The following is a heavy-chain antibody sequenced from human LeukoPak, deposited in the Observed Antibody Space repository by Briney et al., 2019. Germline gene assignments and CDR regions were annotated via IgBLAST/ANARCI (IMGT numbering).Heavy chain of an antibody. Sequence: GESLKISCKGSGYSFTSYWIGWVRQMPGKGLEWMGIIYPGDSDTRYSPSFQGQVTISADKSISTAYLQWSSLKASDTAMYYCARHPPSRIVVVPAFDYWGQGTLVTVSS. D-gene: IGHD2-2*01. CDR1: GYSFTSYW. V-gene: IGHV5-51*01. CDR3: ARHPPSRIVVVPAFDY. CDR2: IYPGDSDT. J-gene: IGHJ4*02.